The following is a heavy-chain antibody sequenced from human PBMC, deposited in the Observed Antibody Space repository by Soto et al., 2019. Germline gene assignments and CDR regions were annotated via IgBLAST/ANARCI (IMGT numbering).Heavy chain of an antibody. Sequence: PGGSLRLSCAASGFTFSSYGMHRVRQAPGKGLEWVAVIWYDGSNKYYADSVKGRFTISRDNSKNTLYLQMNSLRAEDTAVYYCARAPTGRGYSYGYYYYYGMDVWGQGTTVTVS. V-gene: IGHV3-33*01. CDR1: GFTFSSYG. CDR3: ARAPTGRGYSYGYYYYYGMDV. D-gene: IGHD5-18*01. J-gene: IGHJ6*02. CDR2: IWYDGSNK.